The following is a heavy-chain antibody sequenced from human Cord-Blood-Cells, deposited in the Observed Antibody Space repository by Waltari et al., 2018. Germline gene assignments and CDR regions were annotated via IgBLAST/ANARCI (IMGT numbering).Heavy chain of an antibody. J-gene: IGHJ5*02. Sequence: QLQLQESGPGLVKPSETLSLTCTVSGGSISSSSYYWGWIHQPPGKGLEWIGRIYYSGSTYYNPSLKSRVTISVDTSKNQFSLKLSSVTAADTAVYYCATFAPKYSSGWSNWFDPWGQGTLVTVSS. D-gene: IGHD6-19*01. CDR2: IYYSGST. V-gene: IGHV4-39*07. CDR1: GGSISSSSYY. CDR3: ATFAPKYSSGWSNWFDP.